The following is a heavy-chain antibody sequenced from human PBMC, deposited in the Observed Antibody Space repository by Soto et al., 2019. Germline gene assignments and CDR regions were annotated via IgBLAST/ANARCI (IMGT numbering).Heavy chain of an antibody. CDR3: ARDGKAVGESSLDY. CDR2: IIPILGIA. V-gene: IGHV1-69*08. CDR1: GGTFSSYT. J-gene: IGHJ4*02. D-gene: IGHD3-10*01. Sequence: QVQLVQSGAEVKKPGSSVKVSCKASGGTFSSYTISWVRQAPGQGLEWKGRIIPILGIANYAQKFQGRVTITADKSTSTAYMELSSLRSEDTAVYYCARDGKAVGESSLDYWGQGTLVTVSS.